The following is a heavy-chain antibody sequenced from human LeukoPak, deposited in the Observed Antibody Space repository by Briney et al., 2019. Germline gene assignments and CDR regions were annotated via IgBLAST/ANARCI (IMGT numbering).Heavy chain of an antibody. Sequence: PETLSLTCAVYGGSFSGYYWTWIRQPPGKGLEWIGEINHSGTTNYNPSLKSRVTISVDTSKNQFSLKLSSVTAADTAVYYCARSGDSSGYSDSRGRGTLVTVSS. J-gene: IGHJ4*02. CDR2: INHSGTT. CDR3: ARSGDSSGYSDS. D-gene: IGHD3-22*01. V-gene: IGHV4-34*01. CDR1: GGSFSGYY.